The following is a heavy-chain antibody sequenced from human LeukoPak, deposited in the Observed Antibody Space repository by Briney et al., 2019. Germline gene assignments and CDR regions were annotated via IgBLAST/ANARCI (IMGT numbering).Heavy chain of an antibody. CDR1: GFTFSNAW. V-gene: IGHV3-15*01. D-gene: IGHD4-17*01. CDR3: TTGFYGDYHYYYGMDV. CDR2: IKSKTDGGTT. J-gene: IGHJ6*02. Sequence: PGGSLRLSCAASGFTFSNAWMSWVRQAPGKGLEWVGRIKSKTDGGTTDYAAPVKGRFTISRDDSKNTLYLQMNSLKTEDTAVYYCTTGFYGDYHYYYGMDVWGQGTTVTVSS.